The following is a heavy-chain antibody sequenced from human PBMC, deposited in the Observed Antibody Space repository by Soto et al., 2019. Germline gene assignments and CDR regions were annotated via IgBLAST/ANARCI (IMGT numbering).Heavy chain of an antibody. Sequence: SSVQVSCKASGGTFSSYAISWVRQAPGQGLEWMGGIIPIFGTANYAQKFQGRVTITADESTSTAYMELSSLRSEDTAVYYCARERSSGWLQGGFDSWGKGTMATVSS. CDR2: IIPIFGTA. D-gene: IGHD6-19*01. CDR3: ARERSSGWLQGGFDS. CDR1: GGTFSSYA. V-gene: IGHV1-69*13. J-gene: IGHJ5*01.